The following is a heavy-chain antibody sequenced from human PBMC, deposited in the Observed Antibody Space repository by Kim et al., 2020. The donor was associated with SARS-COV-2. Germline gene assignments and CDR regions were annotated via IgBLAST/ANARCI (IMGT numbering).Heavy chain of an antibody. Sequence: SETLSLTCAVYGGSFSGYYWSWIRQPPGKGLEWIGEINHSGSTNYNPSLKSRVTISVDTSKNQFSLKLSSVTAADTAVYYCARGGMGIYYYYGMDVWGQGTTGTVSS. D-gene: IGHD7-27*01. CDR2: INHSGST. V-gene: IGHV4-34*01. J-gene: IGHJ6*02. CDR3: ARGGMGIYYYYGMDV. CDR1: GGSFSGYY.